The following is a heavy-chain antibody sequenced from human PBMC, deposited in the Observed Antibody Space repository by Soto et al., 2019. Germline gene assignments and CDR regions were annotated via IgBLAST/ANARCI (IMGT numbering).Heavy chain of an antibody. Sequence: QVQLVESGGGVVQPGRSLRLSCAASGFSFSSHGMHWVRQAPGKGLEWVAVIRYDGSNEYYEDSVKGRFTISRDNSKNRLYLQMNSRRAEDTAVYYCARDPSTCSGGRCYGIDYWGQGSLVTVSS. D-gene: IGHD2-15*01. CDR1: GFSFSSHG. V-gene: IGHV3-33*01. J-gene: IGHJ4*02. CDR2: IRYDGSNE. CDR3: ARDPSTCSGGRCYGIDY.